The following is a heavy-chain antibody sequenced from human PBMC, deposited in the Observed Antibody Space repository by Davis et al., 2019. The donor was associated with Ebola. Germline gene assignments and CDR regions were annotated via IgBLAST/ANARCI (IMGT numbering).Heavy chain of an antibody. CDR2: IKSKTDGGTT. Sequence: GESLKISCAASGFTFNNAWMNWVRQAPGKGLEWVGRIKSKTDGGTTDYAAPVKGRFTISRDDSKNTLYLQMNSLKTEDTAVYYCTTSDYIWGSLIDYWGQGTLVTVSS. D-gene: IGHD3-16*01. J-gene: IGHJ4*02. V-gene: IGHV3-15*07. CDR3: TTSDYIWGSLIDY. CDR1: GFTFNNAW.